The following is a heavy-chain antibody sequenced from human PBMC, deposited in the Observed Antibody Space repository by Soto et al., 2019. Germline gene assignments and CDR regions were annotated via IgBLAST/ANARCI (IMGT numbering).Heavy chain of an antibody. Sequence: NPSETLSLTCAVYGGSFSGYYWSWIRQPPGKGLEWIGEINHSGSTNYNPSLKSRVTISVDTSKNQFSLKLSSVTAADTAVYYCARGGLGFKYQLLSTNYYYYGMDVWGQGTTVTVSS. CDR2: INHSGST. CDR3: ARGGLGFKYQLLSTNYYYYGMDV. D-gene: IGHD2-2*01. CDR1: GGSFSGYY. J-gene: IGHJ6*02. V-gene: IGHV4-34*01.